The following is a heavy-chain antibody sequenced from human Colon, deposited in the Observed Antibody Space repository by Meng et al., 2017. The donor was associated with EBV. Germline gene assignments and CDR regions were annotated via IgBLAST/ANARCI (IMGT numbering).Heavy chain of an antibody. CDR2: IYYIGGT. V-gene: IGHV4-61*01. CDR1: GGSVATGRYY. Sequence: QGQLQGSGPGRLEPSGTLSLTCTVSGGSVATGRYYWSLIRQPPGKGLEWIAYIYYIGGTNYNPSLKSRLTISLDTSKNQFSLSLRSVTAADTAVYYCARVSGRSFDPWGQGTLVTVSS. CDR3: ARVSGRSFDP. J-gene: IGHJ5*02. D-gene: IGHD3-10*01.